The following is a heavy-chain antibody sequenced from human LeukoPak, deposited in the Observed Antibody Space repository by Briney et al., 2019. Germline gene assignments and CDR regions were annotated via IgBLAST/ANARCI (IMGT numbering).Heavy chain of an antibody. CDR3: AKAPGGHTAMDQYYFDY. V-gene: IGHV3-23*01. Sequence: GGSLRLSCAASGFTFSSYAMSWVRQAPGKGLEWVSAISGSGGSIYYADSVKSRFTISRDNSKDTLYLQMNSLRAEDTAVYYCAKAPGGHTAMDQYYFDYWGQGTLVTVSS. J-gene: IGHJ4*02. CDR2: ISGSGGSI. D-gene: IGHD5-18*01. CDR1: GFTFSSYA.